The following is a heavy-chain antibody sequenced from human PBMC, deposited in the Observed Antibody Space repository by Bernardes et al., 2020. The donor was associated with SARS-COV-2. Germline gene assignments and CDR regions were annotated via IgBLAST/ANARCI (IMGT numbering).Heavy chain of an antibody. V-gene: IGHV3-21*01. J-gene: IGHJ5*02. CDR3: ATTTPTGQLSWFDP. CDR2: ISSSSTYI. D-gene: IGHD1-1*01. Sequence: GGSLRLSCAASGFSFSSYSMNWVRQAPGKGLEWVSAISSSSTYIFYADSVKGRFTISRDNAKNSLYLQMNSLRDEDTAVYYCATTTPTGQLSWFDPWGQGTLVTVSS. CDR1: GFSFSSYS.